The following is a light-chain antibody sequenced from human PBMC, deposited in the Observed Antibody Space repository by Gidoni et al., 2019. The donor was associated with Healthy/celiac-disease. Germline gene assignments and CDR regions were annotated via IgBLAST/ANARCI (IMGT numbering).Light chain of an antibody. J-gene: IGKJ3*01. V-gene: IGKV1-9*01. CDR2: AAS. CDR3: QQLNSYPPPFT. Sequence: DIQFTPSPSFLSASVGDRVTITCRASQGISSYLAWYQQKPGNAPKLLIYAASTLQSGVPSRFSGSGSGTEFTLTISSLQPEDFATYYCQQLNSYPPPFTFGPGTKVDIK. CDR1: QGISSY.